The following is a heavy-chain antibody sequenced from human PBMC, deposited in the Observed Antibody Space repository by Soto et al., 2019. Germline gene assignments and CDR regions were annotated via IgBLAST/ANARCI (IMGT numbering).Heavy chain of an antibody. V-gene: IGHV3-30*03. J-gene: IGHJ3*02. CDR2: ISYDGTNK. CDR1: GFTFRNYG. Sequence: QVQLVESGGGVVQPGRSLRLSCEASGFTFRNYGMHWVRQAPGKGLEWVAFISYDGTNKFYADSVKGRFTISRDNSKNSLYMQMNSLRSEDTAVYYWARRYAFDIWGQWTMVTVSS. CDR3: ARRYAFDI.